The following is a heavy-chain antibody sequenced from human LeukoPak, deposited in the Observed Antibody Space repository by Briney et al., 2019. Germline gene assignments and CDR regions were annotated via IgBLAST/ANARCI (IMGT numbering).Heavy chain of an antibody. CDR2: INWNGGST. J-gene: IGHJ4*02. Sequence: GGSLRLSCAASGFTFDDYGMSWVRQAPGNGLEWVSGINWNGGSTGYADSVKGRFTISRDNAKNPLYLQMNSLRAEDTALYYCARKWASRIAVAGPYYFDYWGQGTLVTVSS. D-gene: IGHD6-19*01. CDR1: GFTFDDYG. V-gene: IGHV3-20*04. CDR3: ARKWASRIAVAGPYYFDY.